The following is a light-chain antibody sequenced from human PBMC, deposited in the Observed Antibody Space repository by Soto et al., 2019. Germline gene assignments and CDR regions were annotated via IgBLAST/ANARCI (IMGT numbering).Light chain of an antibody. Sequence: QSALTQPASVSGSPGQSITISCTGTSSDVGSYSYVSWYQQHPGKAPKLIIYDVSNRPSGVSNRFSGSKSGNTASLTISGLQAEDEADFYCSSSTISSTLVFGGGTKLTVL. CDR1: SSDVGSYSY. CDR3: SSSTISSTLV. V-gene: IGLV2-14*03. CDR2: DVS. J-gene: IGLJ2*01.